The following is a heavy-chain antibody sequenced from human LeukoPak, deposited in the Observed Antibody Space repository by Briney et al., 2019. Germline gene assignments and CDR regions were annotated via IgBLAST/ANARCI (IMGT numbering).Heavy chain of an antibody. V-gene: IGHV1-8*01. J-gene: IGHJ4*02. CDR3: ARIAAAGNRRLNY. CDR1: GYTFTSYD. CDR2: MNPNSGNT. Sequence: LGASVKVSCKASGYTFTSYDINWVRQATGQGLEWMGWMNPNSGNTGYAQKFQGRITMTRNTSISTAYMELSSLTSEDTAVYYCARIAAAGNRRLNYWGQGTLVTVSS. D-gene: IGHD6-13*01.